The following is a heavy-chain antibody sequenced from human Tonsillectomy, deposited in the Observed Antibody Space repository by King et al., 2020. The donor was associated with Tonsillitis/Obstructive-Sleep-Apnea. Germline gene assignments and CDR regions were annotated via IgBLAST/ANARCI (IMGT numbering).Heavy chain of an antibody. CDR2: IKQDGSEE. CDR3: ARGFWCKDIDCFYFYAMDV. Sequence: VQLVESGGGLVQPGGSLRLSCAASGFTFSRFWMNWVRQAPGKGLEWVANIKQDGSEEHYVDSVKGRFTISRDNAENALHLQMHILRAEDTAVYYCARGFWCKDIDCFYFYAMDVWGQGTAVTVSS. J-gene: IGHJ6*02. D-gene: IGHD5-12*01. CDR1: GFTFSRFW. V-gene: IGHV3-7*03.